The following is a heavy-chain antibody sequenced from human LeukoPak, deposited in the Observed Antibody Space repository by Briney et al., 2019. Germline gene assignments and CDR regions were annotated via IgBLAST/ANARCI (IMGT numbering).Heavy chain of an antibody. CDR1: GYTFTGYY. J-gene: IGHJ5*02. V-gene: IGHV1-2*02. Sequence: ASVKVSCKASGYTFTGYYMHWVRQATGQGLEWMGCINHNSCGTNYAQKFQGRVTMARDTSISTAYMERSRLRSDDTAVYYCAREVAVAGGWFDPWGQGTLVTVSS. CDR2: INHNSCGT. CDR3: AREVAVAGGWFDP. D-gene: IGHD6-19*01.